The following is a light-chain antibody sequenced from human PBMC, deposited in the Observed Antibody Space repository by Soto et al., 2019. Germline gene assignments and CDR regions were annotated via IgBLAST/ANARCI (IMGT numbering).Light chain of an antibody. V-gene: IGKV1-39*01. CDR1: QSISSF. Sequence: DIQMTQSPSSLSAFVGDRVTITCRASQSISSFLNGYQQKPGKDPKLLLYAASSLQSGVPSRCSGSGSGTDFTITISSLQQEDVATYYCQQSYNTPLTFGQGTKVEIK. J-gene: IGKJ1*01. CDR3: QQSYNTPLT. CDR2: AAS.